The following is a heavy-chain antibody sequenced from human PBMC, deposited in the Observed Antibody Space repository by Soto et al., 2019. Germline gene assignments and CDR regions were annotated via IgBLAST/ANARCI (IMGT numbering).Heavy chain of an antibody. J-gene: IGHJ4*02. CDR3: AKTKTSSGYSSSFDY. CDR2: LSFDGTNK. Sequence: QVQLVESGGGVVQPGRSLRLSCAASGFTFSTYGMHWVRQAPGKGLEWVAVLSFDGTNKYYTDSVKGRFTISRDNSKNTLYLQMNSLRVEDTAVYYCAKTKTSSGYSSSFDYWGQGILVTVSS. V-gene: IGHV3-30*18. CDR1: GFTFSTYG. D-gene: IGHD3-22*01.